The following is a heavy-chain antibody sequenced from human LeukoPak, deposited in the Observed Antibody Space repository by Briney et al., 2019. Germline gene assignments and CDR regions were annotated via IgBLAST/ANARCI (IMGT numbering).Heavy chain of an antibody. D-gene: IGHD1-26*01. CDR3: AKDDIVGATGNWFDP. CDR2: ISSSGGTT. CDR1: GFMFSDYA. J-gene: IGHJ5*02. V-gene: IGHV3-23*01. Sequence: ETGGSLRLSCVASGFMFSDYAMSWVRQAPGKGLEWVSSISSSGGTTFYADSVKGRFTISRDLFKKTVHLEMKAMRAEDTAVYYCAKDDIVGATGNWFDPWGQGTLVTVSS.